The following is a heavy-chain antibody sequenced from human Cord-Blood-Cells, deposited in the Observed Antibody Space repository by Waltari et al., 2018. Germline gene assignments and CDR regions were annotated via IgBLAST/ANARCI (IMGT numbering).Heavy chain of an antibody. Sequence: QVQLVESGGGVVQPGRSLRLSCAASGFTFSSYAMHWVRQAPGKGLEWVAVISYDGSNKYYADSVKGRFTISRDNSKNTLYLQMNSLRAEDTAVYYCARGSGWYAFDIWGQGTMVTVSS. CDR2: ISYDGSNK. CDR3: ARGSGWYAFDI. CDR1: GFTFSSYA. J-gene: IGHJ3*02. D-gene: IGHD6-19*01. V-gene: IGHV3-30-3*01.